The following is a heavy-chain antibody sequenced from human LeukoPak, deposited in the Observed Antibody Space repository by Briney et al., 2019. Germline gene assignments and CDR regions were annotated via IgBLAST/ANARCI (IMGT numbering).Heavy chain of an antibody. CDR3: ARVAYGGNSGFPFDY. V-gene: IGHV4-38-2*01. D-gene: IGHD4-23*01. J-gene: IGHJ4*02. CDR1: GYSISSGYY. Sequence: SETLSLTCAVSGYSISSGYYWGWIRQPPGKGLEWIGSIYHSGSTYYNPSLKSRVTISVDTSKNQFSLKLSSVTAADTAVYYCARVAYGGNSGFPFDYCGQGTLVTVSS. CDR2: IYHSGST.